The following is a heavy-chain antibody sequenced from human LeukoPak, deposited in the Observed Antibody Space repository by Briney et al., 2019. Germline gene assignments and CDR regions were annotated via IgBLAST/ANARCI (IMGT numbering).Heavy chain of an antibody. CDR2: IHSDGLA. CDR1: GDSISSGNYF. J-gene: IGHJ5*02. CDR3: ARDRQLGWFGP. D-gene: IGHD3-16*01. V-gene: IGHV4-61*02. Sequence: SQTLSLTCTVSGDSISSGNYFWAWIRQSAGKGLEWIGRIHSDGLANYNPSLRSRVTISVDTSNNQFSLKVKSVTAADTATYYCARDRQLGWFGPSGQGILVTVSS.